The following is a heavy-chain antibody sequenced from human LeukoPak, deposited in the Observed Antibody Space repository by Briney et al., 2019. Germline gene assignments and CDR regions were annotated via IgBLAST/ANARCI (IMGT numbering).Heavy chain of an antibody. J-gene: IGHJ6*03. CDR1: GFTFSSYD. CDR2: IRCGGSNK. Sequence: TGGSLRLSCAASGFTFSSYDMQWLRQAPGKGLEGVAFIRCGGSNKYDADSVRGRFTISRANTKNTVYLQMNRVRAEDMAVYYGPKDDSPFSDYMAVWGKGPTLIISS. D-gene: IGHD3-10*01. CDR3: PKDDSPFSDYMAV. V-gene: IGHV3-30*02.